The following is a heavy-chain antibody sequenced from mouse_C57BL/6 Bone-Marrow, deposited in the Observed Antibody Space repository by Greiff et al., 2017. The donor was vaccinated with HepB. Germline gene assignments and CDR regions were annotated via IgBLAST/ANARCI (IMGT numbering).Heavy chain of an antibody. CDR3: ARYKGFFAY. V-gene: IGHV1-19*01. CDR1: GYTFTDYY. J-gene: IGHJ3*01. CDR2: INPYNGGT. D-gene: IGHD1-3*01. Sequence: EVQLQQSGPVLVKPGASVKMSCKASGYTFTDYYMNWVKQSHGKSLEWIGVINPYNGGTSYNQKFKGKATLTVDKSSSTAYMELNSLTSEDSAVYYCARYKGFFAYWGQGTLVTVSA.